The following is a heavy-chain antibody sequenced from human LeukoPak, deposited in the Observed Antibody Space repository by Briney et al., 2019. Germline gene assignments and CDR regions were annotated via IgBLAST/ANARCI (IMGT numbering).Heavy chain of an antibody. CDR1: GYTFTDYY. D-gene: IGHD6-6*01. CDR2: MNPNSGNT. Sequence: ASVKVSCKASGYTFTDYYMHWVRQAPGQGLEWMGWMNPNSGNTGYAQKFQGRVTITRNTSISTAYMELSSLRSEDTAVYYCARGGRYSSSSFDYWGQGTLVTVSS. V-gene: IGHV1-8*03. J-gene: IGHJ4*02. CDR3: ARGGRYSSSSFDY.